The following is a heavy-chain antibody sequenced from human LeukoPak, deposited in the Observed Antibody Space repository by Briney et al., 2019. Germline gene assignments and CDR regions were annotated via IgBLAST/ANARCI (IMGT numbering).Heavy chain of an antibody. V-gene: IGHV3-74*01. D-gene: IGHD1-14*01. CDR3: ARTSEVGYFDY. Sequence: GGSLRLSCAVSGFTFSSYWMHWVRQAPGKGLVWVSRINGDGGSITYADSVKGRFTMSRDNPKNTLYLQMNSLRAEDTAVYYCARTSEVGYFDYWGQGAVVTVYS. J-gene: IGHJ4*02. CDR2: INGDGGSI. CDR1: GFTFSSYW.